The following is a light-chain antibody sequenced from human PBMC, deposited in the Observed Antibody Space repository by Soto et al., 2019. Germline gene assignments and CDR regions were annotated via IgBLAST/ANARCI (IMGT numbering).Light chain of an antibody. J-gene: IGKJ4*01. CDR2: AAS. V-gene: IGKV1-39*01. Sequence: DIPMTQSPSSLSASVGDRVTITCRASQSITRYLNWYQQKPGKAPNLLIYAASSLQSGVPSRFSGSGSGTDFTLTITSLQPEDFATYFCQQSYSIPFTFGGGSKVEIK. CDR1: QSITRY. CDR3: QQSYSIPFT.